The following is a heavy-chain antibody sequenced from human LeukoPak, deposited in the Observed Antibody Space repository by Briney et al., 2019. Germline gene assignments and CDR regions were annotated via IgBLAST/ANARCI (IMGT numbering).Heavy chain of an antibody. V-gene: IGHV4-59*01. J-gene: IGHJ3*02. Sequence: SETLSLTCTVSGGSISSYYWSWIRQPPGKGLEWIGYIYYSGSTNYNPSLKCRVTISVDTSKNQFSLKLSSVTAADTAVYYRARGMQRGDIVVVPAAMGFGAFDIWGQGTMVTVSS. CDR3: ARGMQRGDIVVVPAAMGFGAFDI. CDR1: GGSISSYY. CDR2: IYYSGST. D-gene: IGHD2-2*01.